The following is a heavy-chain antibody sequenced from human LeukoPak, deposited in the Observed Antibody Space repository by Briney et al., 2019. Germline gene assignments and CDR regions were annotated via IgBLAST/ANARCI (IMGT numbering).Heavy chain of an antibody. D-gene: IGHD5-18*01. Sequence: ASVKVSCKASGFTFSDYFIHWVRQAPGQGLDWMGWIIPKSGATNYAQKFRDRVTVTSDTSTVYMDLSGLTSDDTAVYCTRDLRSGGVTYGQDSWGQGTLVTVSS. CDR1: GFTFSDYF. CDR3: TRDLRSGGVTYGQDS. J-gene: IGHJ4*02. V-gene: IGHV1-2*02. CDR2: IIPKSGAT.